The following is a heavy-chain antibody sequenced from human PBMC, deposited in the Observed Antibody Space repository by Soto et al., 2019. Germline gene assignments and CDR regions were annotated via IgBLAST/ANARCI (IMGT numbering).Heavy chain of an antibody. Sequence: GGSLRLSCAASGFTFSSYAMTGARQAPGKGLEWVSAISGSGGSTYYADSVKGRFTISRDNSKNTLYLQMNSLRAEDTAVYYCAKVKLRLGELSVFDYWGQGTLVTVSS. D-gene: IGHD3-16*02. J-gene: IGHJ4*02. CDR2: ISGSGGST. CDR3: AKVKLRLGELSVFDY. CDR1: GFTFSSYA. V-gene: IGHV3-23*01.